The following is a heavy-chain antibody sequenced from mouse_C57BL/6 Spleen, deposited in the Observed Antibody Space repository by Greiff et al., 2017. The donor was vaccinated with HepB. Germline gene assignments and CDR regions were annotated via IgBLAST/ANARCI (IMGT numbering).Heavy chain of an antibody. CDR2: INPNNGGT. J-gene: IGHJ1*03. D-gene: IGHD1-1*01. Sequence: EVQLQQSGPELVKPGASVKISCKASGYTFTDYYMNWVKQSHGKSLEWIGDINPNNGGTSYNQKFKGKATLTVDKSSSTAYMELRSLTSEDSAVYYCARSSGDYYGSSYGYFDVWGTGTTVTVSS. CDR3: ARSSGDYYGSSYGYFDV. CDR1: GYTFTDYY. V-gene: IGHV1-26*01.